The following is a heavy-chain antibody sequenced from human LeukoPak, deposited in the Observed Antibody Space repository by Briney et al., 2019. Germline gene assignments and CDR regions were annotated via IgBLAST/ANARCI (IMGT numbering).Heavy chain of an antibody. D-gene: IGHD2-2*02. CDR2: INPSGGST. CDR3: ARDYCSSTSCYMGRDYYYYGMDV. J-gene: IGHJ6*04. V-gene: IGHV1-46*01. Sequence: ASVKVSCKASGYTFTSYYMHWVRQAPGQGLEWMGIINPSGGSTSYAQKFQGRVTMTRDTSTSTVYMELSSLRSEDTAVYYCARDYCSSTSCYMGRDYYYYGMDVWGKGTTSPSPQ. CDR1: GYTFTSYY.